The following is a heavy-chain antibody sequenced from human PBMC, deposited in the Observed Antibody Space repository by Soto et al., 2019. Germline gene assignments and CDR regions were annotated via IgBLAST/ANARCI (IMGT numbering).Heavy chain of an antibody. CDR1: GGSINSGDYY. CDR2: VYYRGST. Sequence: QVQLQESGPGLVKPSQTLSLTCTVSGGSINSGDYYWSWIRQHPGKGLEWIGYVYYRGSTYYNPSLKSRVTMSVDTSNNQFSVKLSSVTAADTAVYYCAREQVAYYDSGSYNWFDPWGQGTLVTVSS. V-gene: IGHV4-31*03. D-gene: IGHD3-10*01. CDR3: AREQVAYYDSGSYNWFDP. J-gene: IGHJ5*02.